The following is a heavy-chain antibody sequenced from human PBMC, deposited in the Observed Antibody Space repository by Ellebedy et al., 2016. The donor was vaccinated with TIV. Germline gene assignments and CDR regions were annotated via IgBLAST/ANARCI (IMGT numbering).Heavy chain of an antibody. D-gene: IGHD5-18*01. J-gene: IGHJ4*02. V-gene: IGHV4-34*01. Sequence: MPSETLSLTCAVYGGSFSGYYWSWIRQPPGKGLECIGEINHSGSTNYNPSLKSRVTISVDTSKNQFSLKLSSVTAADTAVYYCARQNVDTAMANLLDYWGQGTLVTVSS. CDR3: ARQNVDTAMANLLDY. CDR2: INHSGST. CDR1: GGSFSGYY.